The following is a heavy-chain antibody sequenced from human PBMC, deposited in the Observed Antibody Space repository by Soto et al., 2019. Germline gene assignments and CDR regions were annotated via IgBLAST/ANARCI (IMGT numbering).Heavy chain of an antibody. Sequence: QVQLVQSGAELNKPGSAVKVSCKASGGTFNMYAMNWVRQAPVQGPEWMGGTIPALETTNYAQKFPGRVTLPVEESTNTGCLSLSTLTAADTAVYYCTRSAGSGGVMGGLNYGGKGTLVRVSS. CDR3: TRSAGSGGVMGGLNY. J-gene: IGHJ4*02. CDR1: GGTFNMYA. D-gene: IGHD3-16*01. CDR2: TIPALETT. V-gene: IGHV1-69*01.